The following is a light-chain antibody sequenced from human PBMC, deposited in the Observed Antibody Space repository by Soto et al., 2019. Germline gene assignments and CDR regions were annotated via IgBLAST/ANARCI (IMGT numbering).Light chain of an antibody. V-gene: IGKV1-39*01. CDR1: QTISSW. Sequence: DIQMTQSPSTLSASVGDKVTITCRASQTISSWLAWYQQKPGKAPHLLVYGASTLQSGVPSRFSGSGSGTDFTLTISSLQPEDFATYYCQQSYSTPLTVGGGTKVDI. CDR3: QQSYSTPLT. CDR2: GAS. J-gene: IGKJ4*01.